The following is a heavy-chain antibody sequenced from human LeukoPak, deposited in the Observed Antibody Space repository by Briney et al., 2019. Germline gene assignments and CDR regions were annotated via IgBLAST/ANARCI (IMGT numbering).Heavy chain of an antibody. Sequence: SETLSLTCTVSGAYFTNYYWSFIRQPPGKGLEWIGFSSYNGNTNYNPSLKSRVTISVDTSKNQFSLKLSSVTAADTAVYYCARKGDWFDPWGQGTLVTVSS. V-gene: IGHV4-59*12. CDR2: SSYNGNT. J-gene: IGHJ5*02. CDR1: GAYFTNYY. CDR3: ARKGDWFDP.